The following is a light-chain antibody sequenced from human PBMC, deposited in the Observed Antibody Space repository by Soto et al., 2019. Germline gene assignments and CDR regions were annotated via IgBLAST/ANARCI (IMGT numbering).Light chain of an antibody. Sequence: EIVLTQSPATLSLSPGERATLSCRASQSVSSYLAWYQQKPGQAPRLLIYDASNRATGIPARLIGSGSGTDFTLTISSLEPEDFAVYYCQQSSNWPPYTFGQGTKLEIK. CDR2: DAS. CDR3: QQSSNWPPYT. V-gene: IGKV3-11*01. J-gene: IGKJ2*01. CDR1: QSVSSY.